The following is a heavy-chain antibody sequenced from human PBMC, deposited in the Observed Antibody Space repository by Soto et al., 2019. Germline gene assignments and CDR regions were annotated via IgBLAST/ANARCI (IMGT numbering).Heavy chain of an antibody. CDR2: INHSGST. Sequence: SETLSLTCAVYGGSFSGYYWSWIRQPPGKGLEWIGEINHSGSTNYNPSLKSRVTISVDTSKNQFSLKLSSVTAADTAVYYCASLPGGPTMVRGTDYWGQGTRVTVSS. V-gene: IGHV4-34*01. CDR3: ASLPGGPTMVRGTDY. D-gene: IGHD3-10*01. CDR1: GGSFSGYY. J-gene: IGHJ4*02.